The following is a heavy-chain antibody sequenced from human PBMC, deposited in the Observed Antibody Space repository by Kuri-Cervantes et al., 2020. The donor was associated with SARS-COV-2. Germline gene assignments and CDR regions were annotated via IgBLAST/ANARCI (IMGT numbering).Heavy chain of an antibody. Sequence: SETLSLTCAVYGVSFSGYYWSWIRQPPGKGLEWIGEINHSGSTNYNPSLKSRVTISVDTSKNQFSLKLSSVTAADTAVYYCARGPVIVGDTRRRVLAYWGQGTLVTVSS. CDR3: ARGPVIVGDTRRRVLAY. D-gene: IGHD1-26*01. CDR1: GVSFSGYY. J-gene: IGHJ4*02. V-gene: IGHV4-34*01. CDR2: INHSGST.